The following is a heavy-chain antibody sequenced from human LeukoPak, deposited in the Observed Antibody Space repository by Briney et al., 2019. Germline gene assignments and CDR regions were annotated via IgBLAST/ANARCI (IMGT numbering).Heavy chain of an antibody. CDR1: GFTFSSYT. Sequence: GGSLRLSCAASGFTFSSYTMNWVRQAPGKGLEWVSSISSSSSYIYYADSVKGRFTISRDNAKKSLFLQVSSLRGEDTAVYYCARDRGFSYGIDFWGQGTLVTVSS. D-gene: IGHD5-18*01. J-gene: IGHJ4*02. V-gene: IGHV3-21*01. CDR2: ISSSSSYI. CDR3: ARDRGFSYGIDF.